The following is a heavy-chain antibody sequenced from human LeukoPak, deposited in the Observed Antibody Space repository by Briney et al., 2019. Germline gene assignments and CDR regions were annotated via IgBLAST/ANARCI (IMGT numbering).Heavy chain of an antibody. Sequence: ASVTVSCKASGYTFTGYYMHWVRQAPGQGLEWMGWINPNSGGTNYAQKFQGRVTMTRDTSISTAYMELSRLRSDDTAVYYCAREGVGVQQLWLGPDYWGQGTLVTVSS. CDR2: INPNSGGT. CDR1: GYTFTGYY. V-gene: IGHV1-2*02. J-gene: IGHJ4*02. CDR3: AREGVGVQQLWLGPDY. D-gene: IGHD5-18*01.